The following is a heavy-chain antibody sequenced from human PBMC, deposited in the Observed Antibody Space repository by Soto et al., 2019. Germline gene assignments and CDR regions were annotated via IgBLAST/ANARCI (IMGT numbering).Heavy chain of an antibody. CDR3: AKDGFPGAARLWVDY. D-gene: IGHD6-6*01. V-gene: IGHV3-30*18. CDR1: GFTFSSYG. J-gene: IGHJ4*02. CDR2: ISYDGSNK. Sequence: GGSLRLSCAASGFTFSSYGMHWVRQAPGKGLEWVAVISYDGSNKYYADSVKGRFTISRDNSKNTLYLQMNSLRAEDTAVYYCAKDGFPGAARLWVDYWGQGTLVTVSS.